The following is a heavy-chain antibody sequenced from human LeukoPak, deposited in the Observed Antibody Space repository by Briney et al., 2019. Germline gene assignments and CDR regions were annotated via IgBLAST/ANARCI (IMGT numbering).Heavy chain of an antibody. CDR3: ARAGILWGDY. Sequence: PGGSLRLSCAASGVTFSDYWMSWVRQAPGKGLEWVANIQQDGSEKYYVDSVKGRFTISRDNAKNSLYLQMNSLRAEDTAVYYCARAGILWGDYWGQGTLVTVSS. CDR1: GVTFSDYW. V-gene: IGHV3-7*01. CDR2: IQQDGSEK. D-gene: IGHD2-15*01. J-gene: IGHJ4*02.